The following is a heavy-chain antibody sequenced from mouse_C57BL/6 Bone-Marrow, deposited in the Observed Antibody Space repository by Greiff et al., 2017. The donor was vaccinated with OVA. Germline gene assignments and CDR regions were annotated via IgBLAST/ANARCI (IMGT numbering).Heavy chain of an antibody. V-gene: IGHV1-19*01. Sequence: VQLQQSGPALVKPGASVKMSCKASGYTFTDYYMNWVKQSHGKSLEWIGVINPYNGGTSYNQKFKGKATLTVDKYSSTAYMELNSLTSGDSAVYDCAPITAGYCDYGGQGTTLTVSA. CDR1: GYTFTDYY. J-gene: IGHJ2*01. CDR2: INPYNGGT. CDR3: APITAGYCDY. D-gene: IGHD1-2*01.